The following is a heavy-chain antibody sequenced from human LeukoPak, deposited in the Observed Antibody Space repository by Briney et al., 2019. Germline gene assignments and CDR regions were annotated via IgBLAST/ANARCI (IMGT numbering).Heavy chain of an antibody. Sequence: PGGSLRLSCAASGFTFDDYTMHWVRQAPGKGLEWVSLISRDGGSTYYADSVKGRFTISRDNSKNSLYLQRNSLRTEDTALYYGAKPLSSSGWFFFDYWGQGTLVTVSS. CDR2: ISRDGGST. D-gene: IGHD6-19*01. CDR1: GFTFDDYT. V-gene: IGHV3-43*01. CDR3: AKPLSSSGWFFFDY. J-gene: IGHJ4*02.